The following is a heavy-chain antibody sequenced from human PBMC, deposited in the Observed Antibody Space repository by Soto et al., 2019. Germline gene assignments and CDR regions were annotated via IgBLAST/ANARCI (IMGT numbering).Heavy chain of an antibody. V-gene: IGHV4-34*01. CDR2: INHSGVT. CDR1: GGSFSGYY. D-gene: IGHD6-19*01. CDR3: ARFSGSYYYAMDV. Sequence: ASETLSLTCAVYGGSFSGYYWSWIRQPPGKGLEWIGEINHSGVTNYKPSLKRRVTISVDTSKNQFSLQLKSVTAADTALYYCARFSGSYYYAMDVWGQGYTVTVSS. J-gene: IGHJ6*02.